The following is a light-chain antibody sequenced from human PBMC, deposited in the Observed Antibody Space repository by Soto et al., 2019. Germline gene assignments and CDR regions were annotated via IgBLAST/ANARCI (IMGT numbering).Light chain of an antibody. CDR3: SSYTSSSTLV. Sequence: QSALTQPASVSGSPGQSITISCTGTSSDVGGYNYVSWYQQHPRKAPKLMIYEVSNRPSGVSNRFSGSKSGNTASLTISGLQAEDEDDYYCSSYTSSSTLVFGGGTKVTVL. CDR2: EVS. J-gene: IGLJ2*01. CDR1: SSDVGGYNY. V-gene: IGLV2-14*01.